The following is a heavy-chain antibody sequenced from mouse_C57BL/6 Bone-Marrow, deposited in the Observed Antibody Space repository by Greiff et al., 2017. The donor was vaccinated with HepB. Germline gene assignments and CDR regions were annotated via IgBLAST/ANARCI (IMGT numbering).Heavy chain of an antibody. CDR3: ARSGWLLRAFDY. CDR2: IYPGDGDT. D-gene: IGHD2-3*01. CDR1: GYAFSSSW. V-gene: IGHV1-82*01. Sequence: QVQLQQSGPELVKPGASVKISCKASGYAFSSSWMNWVKQRPGKGLEWIGRIYPGDGDTNYNGKFKGKATLTADKSSSTAYMQLNSLTSEDSAVYFCARSGWLLRAFDYWGQGTTLTVSS. J-gene: IGHJ2*01.